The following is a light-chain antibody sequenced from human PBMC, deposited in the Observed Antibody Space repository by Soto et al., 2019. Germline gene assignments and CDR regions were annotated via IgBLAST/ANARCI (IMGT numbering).Light chain of an antibody. J-gene: IGKJ1*01. CDR1: QSVNGL. Sequence: EIVLTQSPGTLALSPGERATLSCRASQSVNGLLGWYQQKPGQAPRLLISDASKRATGIPARFSGSGFETDFTLTISSLEPEDFAVYYCQQYNNWPRTFGQGTKVDIK. CDR3: QQYNNWPRT. CDR2: DAS. V-gene: IGKV3-11*01.